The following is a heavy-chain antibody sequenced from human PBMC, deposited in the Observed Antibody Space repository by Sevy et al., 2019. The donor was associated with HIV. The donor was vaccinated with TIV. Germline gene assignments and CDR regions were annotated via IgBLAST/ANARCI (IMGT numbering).Heavy chain of an antibody. CDR2: IKGDGSDK. CDR3: AHETIGRFDS. D-gene: IGHD3-16*01. V-gene: IGHV3-7*01. Sequence: GGSLRLSCAASVFTFSVYWRNWVRQAPGKGLEWVANIKGDGSDKHYVDSVEGRFTISRDNGKNLLYLQMNSLRVEDTAVYYCAHETIGRFDSWGQGTLVTVSS. J-gene: IGHJ4*02. CDR1: VFTFSVYW.